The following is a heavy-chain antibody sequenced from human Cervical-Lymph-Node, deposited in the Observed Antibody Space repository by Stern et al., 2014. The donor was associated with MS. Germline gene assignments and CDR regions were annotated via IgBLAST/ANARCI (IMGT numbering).Heavy chain of an antibody. Sequence: VQLVESGAEAKKPGSSVKVSCKASGGTFSNYATSWVRQAPGQGLEGMGGIVPLFGKPNYAQKFQGRVTITADESTSTAYMDLSSLRSEDTAVYYCASPLTATSVPFGYYGMDVWGQGTTVTVS. D-gene: IGHD4-17*01. CDR3: ASPLTATSVPFGYYGMDV. V-gene: IGHV1-69*01. J-gene: IGHJ6*02. CDR2: IVPLFGKP. CDR1: GGTFSNYA.